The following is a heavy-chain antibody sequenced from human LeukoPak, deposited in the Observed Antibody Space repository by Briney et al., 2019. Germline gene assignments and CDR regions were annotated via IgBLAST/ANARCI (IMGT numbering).Heavy chain of an antibody. Sequence: SVKVSCKASGGTFSSYAISWVRQAPGKGLEWMGGIIPIFGTANYAQKFQGRVTITADESTSTAYMELSSLRSEDTAVYYCARDRGWAGYTYGFYYWGQGTLVTVSS. CDR3: ARDRGWAGYTYGFYY. J-gene: IGHJ4*02. CDR2: IIPIFGTA. CDR1: GGTFSSYA. D-gene: IGHD5-18*01. V-gene: IGHV1-69*13.